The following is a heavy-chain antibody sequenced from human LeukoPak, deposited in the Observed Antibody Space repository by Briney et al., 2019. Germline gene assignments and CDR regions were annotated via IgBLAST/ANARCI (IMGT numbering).Heavy chain of an antibody. J-gene: IGHJ4*02. Sequence: PSETLSLTCTASSASVSSSPYYWAWIRQSPGKGLEWIGTISYSGTTYYNPSLRSRVTISVDTSKNHFSLRLSSVTAADTAVYYCAANSADYNTLGSSYKVWGQGTLVAVSS. V-gene: IGHV4-39*02. CDR1: SASVSSSPYY. CDR2: ISYSGTT. CDR3: AANSADYNTLGSSYKV. D-gene: IGHD3-10*01.